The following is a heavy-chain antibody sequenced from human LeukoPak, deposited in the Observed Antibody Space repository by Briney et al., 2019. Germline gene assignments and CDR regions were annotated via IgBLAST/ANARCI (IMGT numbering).Heavy chain of an antibody. CDR2: MNHSGSR. V-gene: IGHV4-34*01. D-gene: IGHD2-15*01. Sequence: SETLSLTCSIYGGSFSGYYWGWIRQPPGKGLEWIGEMNHSGSRNYNSSLKSRVTIPVDTSKNQFSLKLSSVTAADTAVYYCARGKRVEGYNWFDPWGQGTLVTVSS. CDR1: GGSFSGYY. CDR3: ARGKRVEGYNWFDP. J-gene: IGHJ5*02.